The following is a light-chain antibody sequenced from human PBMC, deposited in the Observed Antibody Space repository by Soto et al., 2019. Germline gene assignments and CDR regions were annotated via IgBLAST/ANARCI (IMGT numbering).Light chain of an antibody. CDR3: QQYNDNWT. CDR1: QSISSW. V-gene: IGKV1-5*03. J-gene: IGKJ1*01. Sequence: DIQMTQSPSTLSASVGDRVTITCRASQSISSWLAWYQQKPGTAPNLLIYKASTLQSGVPSRFSGSRSGTEFTLTISSLQPDDSATYYCQQYNDNWTFGQGTKVEIK. CDR2: KAS.